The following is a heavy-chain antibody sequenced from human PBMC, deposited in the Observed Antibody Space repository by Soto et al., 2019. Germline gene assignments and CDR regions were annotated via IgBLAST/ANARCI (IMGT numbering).Heavy chain of an antibody. Sequence: QITLKESGPTLVKPTQTLTLTCTFSGFSLSTSGVGVAWIRQPPGKALEWLALIYWDDDKRYRPSLESRLTITKDTYKSQVVLTMTNMGSVDTATYYCAYLPCSGGSCYWFSFSCIDVWGQGTTVTVSS. CDR3: AYLPCSGGSCYWFSFSCIDV. CDR1: GFSLSTSGVG. D-gene: IGHD2-15*01. CDR2: IYWDDDK. J-gene: IGHJ6*02. V-gene: IGHV2-5*02.